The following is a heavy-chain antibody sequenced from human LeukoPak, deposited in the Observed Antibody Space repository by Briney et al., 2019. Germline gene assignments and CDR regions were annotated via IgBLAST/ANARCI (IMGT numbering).Heavy chain of an antibody. CDR2: IYTSGST. J-gene: IGHJ4*01. Sequence: PSETLSLTCTVSGDSISNYYWSWIRQPAGKGLEWIGRIYTSGSTNYNPSLKSRVTMSVDTSKNQFSLKLTSVTAADTAVYYCASLLGPLSYNFGFARDYWGQGTLVTVSS. D-gene: IGHD5-18*01. CDR1: GDSISNYY. V-gene: IGHV4-4*07. CDR3: ASLLGPLSYNFGFARDY.